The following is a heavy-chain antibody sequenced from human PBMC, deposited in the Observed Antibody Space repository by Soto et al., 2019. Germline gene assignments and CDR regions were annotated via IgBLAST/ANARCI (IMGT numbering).Heavy chain of an antibody. CDR2: ISGSGGST. V-gene: IGHV3-23*01. CDR3: AKDQIFGVVRAFGVNYFDY. J-gene: IGHJ4*02. D-gene: IGHD3-3*01. CDR1: GFTFSSYA. Sequence: GGSLRLSCAASGFTFSSYAMSWVRQAPGKGLEWVSAISGSGGSTYYADSVKGRFTISRDNSKNTLYLQMNSLRAEDTAVYYCAKDQIFGVVRAFGVNYFDYWGQGTLVTVSS.